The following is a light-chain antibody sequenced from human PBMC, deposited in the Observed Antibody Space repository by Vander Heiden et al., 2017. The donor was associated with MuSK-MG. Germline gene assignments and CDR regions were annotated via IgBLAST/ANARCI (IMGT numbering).Light chain of an antibody. CDR1: NLGNKY. V-gene: IGLV3-1*01. Sequence: SSELTQSPSVSVSPGQTARITCSGDNLGNKYACWYQQKPGQAPVLVIYQDSKRPSGIPERFSGTNSGNTATLTSSGTQAMDEADYYCQAWDSSTARVVFGGGTKLTVL. CDR2: QDS. CDR3: QAWDSSTARVV. J-gene: IGLJ2*01.